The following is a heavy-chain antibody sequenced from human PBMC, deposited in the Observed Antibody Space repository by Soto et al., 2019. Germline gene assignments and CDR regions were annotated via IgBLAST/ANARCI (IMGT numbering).Heavy chain of an antibody. Sequence: PGGSLRLSCAASGFTFSSDSMNWVRQAPGKGLEWVSSISSSSSYIYYADSVKGRFTISRDNAKNSLYLQMNSLRAEDTAVYYRAGPGRDYDTSGYRTSNYWGQGALVTVSS. CDR1: GFTFSSDS. CDR2: ISSSSSYI. V-gene: IGHV3-21*01. J-gene: IGHJ4*01. D-gene: IGHD3-22*01. CDR3: AGPGRDYDTSGYRTSNY.